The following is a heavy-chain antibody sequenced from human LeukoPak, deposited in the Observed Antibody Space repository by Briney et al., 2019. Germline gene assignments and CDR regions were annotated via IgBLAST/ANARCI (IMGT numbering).Heavy chain of an antibody. CDR1: GSSISSRTYY. CDR3: ARARYANAWYAFDI. Sequence: SETLSLTCTVSGSSISSRTYYGGWIRQPPGKGLEWIGSFYYSGSTYYNPSLKSRVTISVDTSKNQFSLKLTSVTAADTAVYYCARARYANAWYAFDIWGHGTMVTVSS. CDR2: FYYSGST. V-gene: IGHV4-39*07. D-gene: IGHD2-2*01. J-gene: IGHJ3*02.